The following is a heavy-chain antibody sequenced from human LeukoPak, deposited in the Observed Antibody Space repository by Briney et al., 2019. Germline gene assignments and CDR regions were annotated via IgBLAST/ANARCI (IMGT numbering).Heavy chain of an antibody. CDR2: FSGSGDST. CDR3: AKGCSSASCYNQFFDS. J-gene: IGHJ4*02. Sequence: GGSLRLSCAASGFTFSSYWMHWVRQAPGKGLEWVSGFSGSGDSTHYADSVKGRFTISRDNSENTLYLQMNSLRAEDTAVYYCAKGCSSASCYNQFFDSWGQGTLVTVSS. CDR1: GFTFSSYW. V-gene: IGHV3-23*01. D-gene: IGHD2-2*02.